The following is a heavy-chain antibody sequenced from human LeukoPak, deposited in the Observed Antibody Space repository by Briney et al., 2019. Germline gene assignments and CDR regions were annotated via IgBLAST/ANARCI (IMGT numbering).Heavy chain of an antibody. CDR2: ITSGGGSI. J-gene: IGHJ3*01. CDR1: GFTFSDYS. D-gene: IGHD2-2*03. CDR3: ARWIDGFDV. V-gene: IGHV3-11*01. Sequence: GGSLRLSCTASGFTFSDYSLSWIRQSPGKGLEWISYITSGGGSIFYADFVEGRFTISRDNAENSLYLQLNSLRDEDTAVYYCARWIDGFDVWGQGTMVTVSS.